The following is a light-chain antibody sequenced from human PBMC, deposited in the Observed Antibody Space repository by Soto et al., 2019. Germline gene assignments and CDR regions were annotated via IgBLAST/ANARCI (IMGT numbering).Light chain of an antibody. Sequence: DIQMTQSPSSLSASVGDRVTITCRASQGISNYLAWYQQKPGKVPKLLIYAASTLQSGVPSRFSRSGSGTDFTLTISSLQPEDVATDYYQKYNSAPFTFGPGTKVDIK. CDR3: QKYNSAPFT. V-gene: IGKV1-27*01. CDR1: QGISNY. CDR2: AAS. J-gene: IGKJ3*01.